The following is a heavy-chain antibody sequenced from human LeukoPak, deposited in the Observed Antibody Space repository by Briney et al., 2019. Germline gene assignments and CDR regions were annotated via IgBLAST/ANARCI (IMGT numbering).Heavy chain of an antibody. J-gene: IGHJ4*02. V-gene: IGHV4-30-4*08. CDR1: GGSISSSSYY. Sequence: SETLSLTCTVSGGSISSSSYYWGWIRQPPGKGLEWIGYIYYSGSTYYNPSLKSRVTISVDTSKNQFSLKLSSVTAADTAVYYCARVERDSSGYYVRYWGQGTLVTVSS. CDR3: ARVERDSSGYYVRY. CDR2: IYYSGST. D-gene: IGHD3-22*01.